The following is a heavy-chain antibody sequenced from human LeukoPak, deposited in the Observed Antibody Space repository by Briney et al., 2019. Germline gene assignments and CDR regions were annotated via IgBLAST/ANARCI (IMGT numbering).Heavy chain of an antibody. J-gene: IGHJ4*02. Sequence: NPGGSLRLSCTVSGFTFGDYAMAWSGQAPGKGRDGVGFIRSKAYGGTTEYDASVKGRFTISRDDSKSIAYLQMNTLKTEDTAVYYCTTFRASDYWGQGTLVTVSS. CDR1: GFTFGDYA. CDR2: IRSKAYGGTT. V-gene: IGHV3-49*05. CDR3: TTFRASDY.